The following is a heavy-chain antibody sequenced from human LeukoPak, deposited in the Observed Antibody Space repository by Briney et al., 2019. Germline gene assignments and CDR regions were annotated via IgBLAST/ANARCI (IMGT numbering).Heavy chain of an antibody. J-gene: IGHJ6*03. Sequence: GASVKVSCKASGYTFTSYDINWVRQATGQGLEWMGWMNPNSGNTGYAQKFQGRVTMTRNTSVSTAYMELSSPRSEDTAVYYCARVRGGYYFYYYYYMDVWGKGTTVTVSS. V-gene: IGHV1-8*01. CDR2: MNPNSGNT. CDR3: ARVRGGYYFYYYYYMDV. D-gene: IGHD3-22*01. CDR1: GYTFTSYD.